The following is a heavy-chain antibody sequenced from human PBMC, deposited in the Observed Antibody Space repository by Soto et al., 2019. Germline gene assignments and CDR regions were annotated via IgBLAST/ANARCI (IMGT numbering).Heavy chain of an antibody. Sequence: PGGSLRLSCAASGFTFSSYAMSWVRQAPGKGLEWVSAISGSGGSTYYADSVKGRFTISRDNSKNTLYLQMNSLRAEDTAVYYCAKGSLPHQQWLVSCEFDYWGQGTLVTVSS. CDR2: ISGSGGST. CDR3: AKGSLPHQQWLVSCEFDY. D-gene: IGHD6-19*01. J-gene: IGHJ4*02. V-gene: IGHV3-23*01. CDR1: GFTFSSYA.